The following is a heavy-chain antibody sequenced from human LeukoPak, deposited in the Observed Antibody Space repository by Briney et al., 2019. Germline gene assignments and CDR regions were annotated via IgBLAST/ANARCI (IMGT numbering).Heavy chain of an antibody. CDR3: ARLSDFWSGYDSAPDY. Sequence: PGGSLRLSCAASGFTFSSYWMSWVRQAPGKGLEWVANIKQDGSEKYYVDSVKGRFTISRDNAKNSLYLQMNSLRAEDTAVYYCARLSDFWSGYDSAPDYWGQGTLVTVSS. J-gene: IGHJ4*02. D-gene: IGHD3-3*01. CDR2: IKQDGSEK. CDR1: GFTFSSYW. V-gene: IGHV3-7*01.